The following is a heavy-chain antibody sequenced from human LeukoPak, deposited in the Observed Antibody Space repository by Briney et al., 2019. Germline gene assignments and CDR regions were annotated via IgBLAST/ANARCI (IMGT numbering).Heavy chain of an antibody. Sequence: GRSLRLSCVASGFTFSDHPFHWVRQSPDKGLAWVALIGSDGTKKYYADSVQGRFTVSRENSKNTLFLQMNTLRADDTAVYFCARQMTSTRLFDSWGQGTLVTVSS. CDR3: ARQMTSTRLFDS. CDR2: IGSDGTKK. D-gene: IGHD5/OR15-5a*01. CDR1: GFTFSDHP. V-gene: IGHV3-30*04. J-gene: IGHJ4*02.